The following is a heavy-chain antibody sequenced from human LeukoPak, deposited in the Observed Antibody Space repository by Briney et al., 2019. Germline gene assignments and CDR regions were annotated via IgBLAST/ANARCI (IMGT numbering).Heavy chain of an antibody. CDR1: GGTFSSYA. J-gene: IGHJ5*02. D-gene: IGHD2-2*01. V-gene: IGHV1-69*05. CDR3: ATVPAAIENWFDP. CDR2: IIPIFGTA. Sequence: ASVKVSCKVSGGTFSSYAISWVRQAPGQGLEWMGGIIPIFGTANYAQKFQGRVTITTDESTSTAYMELSSLRSEDTAVYYCATVPAAIENWFDPWGQGTLVTVSS.